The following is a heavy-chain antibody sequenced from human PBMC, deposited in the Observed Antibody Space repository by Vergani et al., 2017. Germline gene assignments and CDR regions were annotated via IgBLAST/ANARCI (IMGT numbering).Heavy chain of an antibody. CDR2: ISWDGGST. V-gene: IGHV3-43*01. D-gene: IGHD2-21*02. Sequence: EVQLVESGGVVVQPGGSLRLSCAASGFTFDDYTMHWVRQAPGKGLEWFSLISWDGGSTYYADSVKGRFTISRDNSKNSLYLQMNSLRTEYTALYYCAILTARWGQGTLVTVSS. CDR1: GFTFDDYT. CDR3: AILTAR. J-gene: IGHJ4*02.